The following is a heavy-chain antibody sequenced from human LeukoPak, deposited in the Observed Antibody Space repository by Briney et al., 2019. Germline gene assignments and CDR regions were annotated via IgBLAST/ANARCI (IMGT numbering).Heavy chain of an antibody. Sequence: GVSLTLSCAASGFTFNNYQMTWLRQAPGQGLEGLANMNQDGSEKYYGDSVKGRFTISQDNAKNSLYLQMNSLRAEDTAVYYCAREGLYGDYLFDYWGQGTLVTVLS. CDR3: AREGLYGDYLFDY. D-gene: IGHD4-17*01. CDR1: GFTFNNYQ. V-gene: IGHV3-7*01. CDR2: MNQDGSEK. J-gene: IGHJ4*02.